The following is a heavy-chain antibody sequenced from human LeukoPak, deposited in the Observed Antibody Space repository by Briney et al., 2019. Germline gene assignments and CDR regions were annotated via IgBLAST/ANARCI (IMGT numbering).Heavy chain of an antibody. J-gene: IGHJ4*02. V-gene: IGHV4-61*08. Sequence: PSETLSLTCTVSGGSVSSGGYYWSWIRQPPGKGLEWIGYIYYSGSTNYNPSLKSRVTISVDTSKNQFSLKLSSVTAADTAVYYCAKMYYYVSGSYWYYFAYWGQGTLSPSPQ. CDR1: GGSVSSGGYY. CDR3: AKMYYYVSGSYWYYFAY. CDR2: IYYSGST. D-gene: IGHD3-10*01.